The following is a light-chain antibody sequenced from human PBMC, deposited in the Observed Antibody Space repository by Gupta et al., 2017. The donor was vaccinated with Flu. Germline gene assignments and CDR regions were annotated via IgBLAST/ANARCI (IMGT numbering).Light chain of an antibody. Sequence: SPSTLAASVGDRVTSTCRASQNINKWLAWYQQKPGQAPTRLIYKASTLETGVPSRFSGSGAGTDFTLTSSSLQPDDFANYCCQQYNTYYSFGQGTKLEI. CDR2: KAS. CDR3: QQYNTYYS. V-gene: IGKV1-5*03. J-gene: IGKJ2*01. CDR1: QNINKW.